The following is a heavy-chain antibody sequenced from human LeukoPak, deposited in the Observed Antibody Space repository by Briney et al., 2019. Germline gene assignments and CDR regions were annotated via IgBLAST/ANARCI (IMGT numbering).Heavy chain of an antibody. J-gene: IGHJ4*02. Sequence: SETLSLTCAVYGGSFSGYYWSWIRQPPGKGLEWIGEINHSGSTNYNPSLKSRVTISVDTSKNQFSLKLSSVTAADTAVYYCARALDDGSGSYYYDYWGQGTLVTVSS. V-gene: IGHV4-34*01. CDR2: INHSGST. D-gene: IGHD3-10*01. CDR1: GGSFSGYY. CDR3: ARALDDGSGSYYYDY.